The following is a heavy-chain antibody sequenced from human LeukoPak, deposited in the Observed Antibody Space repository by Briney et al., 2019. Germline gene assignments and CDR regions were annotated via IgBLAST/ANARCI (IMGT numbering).Heavy chain of an antibody. J-gene: IGHJ4*02. V-gene: IGHV3-23*01. CDR2: ISGSGGST. CDR1: GFTFSSYA. Sequence: PGGSLRLSCAASGFTFSSYAMSWVRQAPGKGLEWGSAISGSGGSTYYADSVKGRFTISRDNSKNTLYLQMNSLRAEDTAVYYCAKGGVLRYFDWLLSFDYWGQGTLVTVSS. CDR3: AKGGVLRYFDWLLSFDY. D-gene: IGHD3-9*01.